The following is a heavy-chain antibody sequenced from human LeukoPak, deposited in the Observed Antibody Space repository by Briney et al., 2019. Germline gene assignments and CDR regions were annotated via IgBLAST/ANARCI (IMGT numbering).Heavy chain of an antibody. CDR2: IYSSGNT. CDR1: GGSISSDNSC. CDR3: AREKRVLFLWFGEADY. J-gene: IGHJ4*02. Sequence: SQTLSLTCTVSGGSISSDNSCWSWIRHPPGKGLEWIAYIYSSGNTFYNPSLRSRVTMSLDSSNNQISLKLSSVTAADTAVYYCAREKRVLFLWFGEADYWGQGTLVTVSS. D-gene: IGHD3-10*01. V-gene: IGHV4-30-4*01.